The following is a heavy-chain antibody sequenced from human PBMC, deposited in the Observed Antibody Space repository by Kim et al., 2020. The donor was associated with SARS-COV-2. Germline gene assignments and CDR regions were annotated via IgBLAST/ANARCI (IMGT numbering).Heavy chain of an antibody. CDR3: AKDYGDFGGMDV. D-gene: IGHD4-17*01. J-gene: IGHJ6*02. CDR2: K. Sequence: KYYADSVTGRSTLSRDNSKNTLYLQLNSLGAEDTAVYYWAKDYGDFGGMDVWGQGTTVTVSS. V-gene: IGHV3-30*02.